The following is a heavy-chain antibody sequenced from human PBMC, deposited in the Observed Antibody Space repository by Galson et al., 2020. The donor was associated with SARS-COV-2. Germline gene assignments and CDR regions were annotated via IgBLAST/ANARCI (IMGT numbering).Heavy chain of an antibody. CDR2: INHSGST. CDR1: GGSFSGYY. V-gene: IGHV4-34*01. Sequence: SQTLSLTCAVYGGSFSGYYWSWIRQPPGKGLEWIGEINHSGSTNYNPSLKSRVTISVDTSKNQFSLKLSSVTAADTAVYYCARGGRGYSYGYDRAYYGMDVWGQGTTVTVSS. CDR3: ARGGRGYSYGYDRAYYGMDV. D-gene: IGHD5-18*01. J-gene: IGHJ6*02.